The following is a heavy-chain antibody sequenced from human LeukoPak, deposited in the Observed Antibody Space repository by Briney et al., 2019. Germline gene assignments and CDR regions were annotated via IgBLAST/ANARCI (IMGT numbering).Heavy chain of an antibody. V-gene: IGHV4-39*02. Sequence: PSETLSLTCTVSGGSISSSSYYWGWIRQPPGKGLEWIGSIYYSGSTYYNPSLKSRVTISVDTSKDQFSLKLSSVTAADTAVYYCARDLAPEPDTYYYYGMDVWGQGTTVTVSS. CDR1: GGSISSSSYY. D-gene: IGHD5-18*01. J-gene: IGHJ6*02. CDR3: ARDLAPEPDTYYYYGMDV. CDR2: IYYSGST.